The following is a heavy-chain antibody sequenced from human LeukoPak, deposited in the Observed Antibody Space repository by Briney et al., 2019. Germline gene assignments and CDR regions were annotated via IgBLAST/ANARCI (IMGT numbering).Heavy chain of an antibody. CDR1: GGSFSGYY. J-gene: IGHJ6*02. CDR3: ARVIWVDTAMVLYYSMDV. Sequence: SETLSLTCAVYGGSFSGYYWSWIRQPPGKGLEWIGEINHSGSTNYNPSLKSRVTISVDTSKNQFSLKLSSVTAADTAVYYCARVIWVDTAMVLYYSMDVWGQGTTVTVSS. V-gene: IGHV4-34*01. CDR2: INHSGST. D-gene: IGHD5-18*01.